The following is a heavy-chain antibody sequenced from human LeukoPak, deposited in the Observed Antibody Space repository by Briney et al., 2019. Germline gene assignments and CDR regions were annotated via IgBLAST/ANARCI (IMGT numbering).Heavy chain of an antibody. D-gene: IGHD6-19*01. CDR2: ISSSGSTI. CDR1: GFTFSSYE. CDR3: ARVSAHAGIAVAASDY. Sequence: PGGSLRLSCAASGFTFSSYEMNWVRQAPGKGLEWVSYISSSGSTIYYADSVKGRFTISRDNAKNSLYLQMNGLRAEDTAVYYCARVSAHAGIAVAASDYWGQGTLVTVSS. V-gene: IGHV3-48*03. J-gene: IGHJ4*02.